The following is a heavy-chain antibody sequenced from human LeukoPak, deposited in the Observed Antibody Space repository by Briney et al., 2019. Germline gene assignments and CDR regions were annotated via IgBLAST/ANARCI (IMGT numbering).Heavy chain of an antibody. D-gene: IGHD6-13*01. CDR3: ARGNSSSCPPDY. CDR2: INHSGST. J-gene: IGHJ4*02. V-gene: IGHV4-34*01. CDR1: GGSFSGYY. Sequence: KPSETLSLTYAVYGGSFSGYYWSWIRQPPGEGLEWIGEINHSGSTNYNPSLKSRVTISVDTSKNQFSLKLSSVTAADTAVYYCARGNSSSCPPDYWGQGTLVTVSS.